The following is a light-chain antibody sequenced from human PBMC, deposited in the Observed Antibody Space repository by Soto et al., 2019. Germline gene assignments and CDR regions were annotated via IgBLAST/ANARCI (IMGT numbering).Light chain of an antibody. Sequence: QSALTQPRSVSGSPGQSVTISCTGTSSDVGAYNFVSWFQQHPGKAPKLIICRVSTRPSGVPSRFSGSKSGNTASLTISGLPGEDEACLFCCSYSSGLNYVVFRGGNQPDGP. V-gene: IGLV2-11*01. CDR3: CSYSSGLNYVV. J-gene: IGLJ2*01. CDR1: SSDVGAYNF. CDR2: RVS.